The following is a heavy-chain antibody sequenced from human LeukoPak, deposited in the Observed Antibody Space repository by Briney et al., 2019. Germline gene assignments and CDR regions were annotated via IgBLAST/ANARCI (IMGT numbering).Heavy chain of an antibody. Sequence: GGSLRLSCAASGFPFSSYAMSWVRQAPGKGLEWVSSIISSGGVTYYADSVKGRFTISRDNSKNTVYLQMDSLRAEDSAVYYCAKNAGYSYGLYYFDYWGQGTLVTVSS. D-gene: IGHD5-18*01. V-gene: IGHV3-23*01. CDR2: IISSGGVT. CDR3: AKNAGYSYGLYYFDY. CDR1: GFPFSSYA. J-gene: IGHJ4*02.